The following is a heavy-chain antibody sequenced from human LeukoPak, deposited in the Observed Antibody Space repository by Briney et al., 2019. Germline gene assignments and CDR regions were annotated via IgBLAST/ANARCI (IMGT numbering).Heavy chain of an antibody. CDR2: ISSSSSTI. Sequence: GGSLRLSCAASGFTFSSYSMNWVRQAPGKGLEWVSYISSSSSTIYYADSVKGRFTFSRDNSKNTLDLQMNSLRAEDTAVYYCAKSRTVGAISPGDYWGQGTLVTVSS. CDR3: AKSRTVGAISPGDY. J-gene: IGHJ4*02. V-gene: IGHV3-48*01. D-gene: IGHD1-26*01. CDR1: GFTFSSYS.